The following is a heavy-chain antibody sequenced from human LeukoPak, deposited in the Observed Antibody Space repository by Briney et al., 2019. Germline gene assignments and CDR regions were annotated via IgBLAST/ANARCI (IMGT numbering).Heavy chain of an antibody. V-gene: IGHV3-66*01. J-gene: IGHJ3*02. Sequence: GGSLRLSCAASGFTVSSNYMSWVRQAPGKGLEWVSVIYSGGSTYYADSVKGRFTISRDNSKNTLYLQMNSLRAEDTAVYYCASRVGYDSSGYPGDAFDIWGQGTMVTVSS. D-gene: IGHD3-22*01. CDR1: GFTVSSNY. CDR2: IYSGGST. CDR3: ASRVGYDSSGYPGDAFDI.